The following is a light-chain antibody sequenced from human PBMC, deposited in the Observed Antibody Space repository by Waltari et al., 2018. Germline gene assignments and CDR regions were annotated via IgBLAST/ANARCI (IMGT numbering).Light chain of an antibody. Sequence: EIVMTQSPVILSVSPGDGATLSCRASQNVGSDLAWYQQKPGQPPRLLICDASTRASDIPARFSGRGSGTEFTLTISSLQSEDFAIYYCQQYNERPPLTFGGGTKVDIK. CDR3: QQYNERPPLT. V-gene: IGKV3-15*01. CDR1: QNVGSD. J-gene: IGKJ4*01. CDR2: DAS.